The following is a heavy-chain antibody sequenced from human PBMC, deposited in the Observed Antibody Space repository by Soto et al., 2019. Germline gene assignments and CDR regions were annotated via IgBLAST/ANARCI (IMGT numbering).Heavy chain of an antibody. CDR3: ARVPQYQLLPLGYFGY. J-gene: IGHJ4*02. CDR2: IYPGDSDT. V-gene: IGHV5-51*01. Sequence: PGESLKISCKGSGYSFTSYWIGWVRQMPGKGLEWMGIIYPGDSDTGYSPSFQGQVTISADKSITTAYLQWSSLKASDTAMYYCARVPQYQLLPLGYFGYWGQGTLVTVSS. CDR1: GYSFTSYW. D-gene: IGHD2-2*01.